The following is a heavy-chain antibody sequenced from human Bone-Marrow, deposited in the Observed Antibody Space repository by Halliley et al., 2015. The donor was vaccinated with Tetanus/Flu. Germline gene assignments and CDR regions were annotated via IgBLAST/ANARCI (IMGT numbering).Heavy chain of an antibody. CDR3: ARGADYTNTDSYYFDS. CDR2: NPQSGSP. V-gene: IGHV4-34*01. J-gene: IGHJ4*02. Sequence: ENPQSGSPNYTPSLKSRVTISVDPSKNQFSLRLSSMTAADTAVYYCARGADYTNTDSYYFDSWGQGTLVTVSS. D-gene: IGHD4-4*01.